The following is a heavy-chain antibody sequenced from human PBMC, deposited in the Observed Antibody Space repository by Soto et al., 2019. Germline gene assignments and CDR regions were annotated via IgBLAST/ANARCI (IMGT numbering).Heavy chain of an antibody. Sequence: QVQQVESGGGVVQPGRSLRLSCAASGFTFDNYGLHWVRQAPGKGLEWVAVISYDGSKKFYADSVTGRFTISRDNSKNTLYLQMNTLRVEDTAVYYCAKDLDVVVVVTATRGLDVWGQGTTVTVSS. CDR2: ISYDGSKK. V-gene: IGHV3-30*18. CDR1: GFTFDNYG. J-gene: IGHJ6*02. D-gene: IGHD2-15*01. CDR3: AKDLDVVVVVTATRGLDV.